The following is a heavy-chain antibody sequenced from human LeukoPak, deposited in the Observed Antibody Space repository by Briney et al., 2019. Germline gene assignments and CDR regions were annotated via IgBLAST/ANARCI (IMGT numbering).Heavy chain of an antibody. D-gene: IGHD2-15*01. Sequence: SQTLSLTCTVSGGSISSGGYYWSWIRQHPGKGLAWIGYIYYSGSTYYNPSLKSRVTISVDTSKNQFSLTLNSVTAADTAVYFCARDCNGGPCYGAFAVWGQGSMVTVSS. CDR3: ARDCNGGPCYGAFAV. CDR2: IYYSGST. V-gene: IGHV4-31*03. CDR1: GGSISSGGYY. J-gene: IGHJ3*01.